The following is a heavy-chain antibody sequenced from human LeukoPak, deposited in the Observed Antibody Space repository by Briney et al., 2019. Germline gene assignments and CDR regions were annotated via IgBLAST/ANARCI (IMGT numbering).Heavy chain of an antibody. Sequence: GGTLRLSCAASGFTFSSYGMSWVRQAPGKGLEWVSAISGSGGSTYYADSVKGRFTISRDNSKNTLYLQMNSLRAEDTAVYYCASRGRGYSYGFGYWGQGTLVTVSS. J-gene: IGHJ4*02. V-gene: IGHV3-23*01. CDR3: ASRGRGYSYGFGY. D-gene: IGHD5-18*01. CDR1: GFTFSSYG. CDR2: ISGSGGST.